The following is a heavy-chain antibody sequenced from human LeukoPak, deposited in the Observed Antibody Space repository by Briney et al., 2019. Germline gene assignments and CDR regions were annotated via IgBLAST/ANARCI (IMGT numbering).Heavy chain of an antibody. D-gene: IGHD3-16*01. J-gene: IGHJ6*03. V-gene: IGHV3-30*04. CDR3: AREMLSGYYYVDV. CDR2: ISYDGSNK. CDR1: GFTFSNYA. Sequence: GGSLRLSCETSGFTFSNYAMHWVRQAPGKGLEWVAVISYDGSNKYYTDSVKGRFTISRDNSKNTLSLQMNSLRTEDTAVYYCAREMLSGYYYVDVWGRGTTVTVSS.